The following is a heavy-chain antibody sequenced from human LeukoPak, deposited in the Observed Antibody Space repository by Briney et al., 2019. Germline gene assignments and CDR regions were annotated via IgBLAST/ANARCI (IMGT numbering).Heavy chain of an antibody. D-gene: IGHD3-16*01. Sequence: SETLSLTCTVSGGSVSSGSYYWSWIRQPPGKGLEWIGYIHYSGSTNYNPSLKSRATISVDTSKAHFSLKLSSATATDTAAYCCARHDPGWFDTWGQGTLVTVSS. CDR3: ARHDPGWFDT. CDR1: GGSVSSGSYY. J-gene: IGHJ5*02. CDR2: IHYSGST. V-gene: IGHV4-61*03.